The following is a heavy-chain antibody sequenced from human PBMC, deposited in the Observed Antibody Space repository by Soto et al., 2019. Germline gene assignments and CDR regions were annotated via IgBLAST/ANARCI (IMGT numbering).Heavy chain of an antibody. CDR3: AKEGSRYCSSTSCSYYYYGMDV. J-gene: IGHJ6*02. D-gene: IGHD2-2*01. CDR2: ISWDGGST. Sequence: PGGSLRLSCAASGFTFDDYTMHWVRQAPGKGLEWVSLISWDGGSTYYADSVQGRFTISRDNSKNSLYLQMNSLRTEDTALYYCAKEGSRYCSSTSCSYYYYGMDVWGQGTTVTVSS. V-gene: IGHV3-43*01. CDR1: GFTFDDYT.